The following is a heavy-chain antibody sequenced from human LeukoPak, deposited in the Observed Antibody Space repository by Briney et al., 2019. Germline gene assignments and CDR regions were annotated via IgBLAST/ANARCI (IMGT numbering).Heavy chain of an antibody. D-gene: IGHD3-10*01. Sequence: SETLSLTCTVSGGSISSYYWSWIRQPPGKGLEWIGEINHSGSTNYNPSLKSRVTISVDTSKNQFSLKLSSVTAADTAVYYCARRHRVMVRAFYDYWGQGTLVTVSS. J-gene: IGHJ4*02. V-gene: IGHV4-34*01. CDR3: ARRHRVMVRAFYDY. CDR2: INHSGST. CDR1: GGSISSYY.